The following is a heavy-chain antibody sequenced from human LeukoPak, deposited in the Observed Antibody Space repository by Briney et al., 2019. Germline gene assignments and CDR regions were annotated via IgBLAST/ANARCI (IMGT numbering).Heavy chain of an antibody. V-gene: IGHV3-30*09. CDR1: GFTFSSYA. CDR2: ISYDGSNK. Sequence: GGSLRLSCAASGFTFSSYAMHWVRQAPGKGLEWVAVISYDGSNKYYADSVKGRFAISRDNSKNTLYLQMNSLRAEDTAVYYCARDSPIAYGVPGEASSDHWGQGTLVTVSS. D-gene: IGHD4-17*01. J-gene: IGHJ4*02. CDR3: ARDSPIAYGVPGEASSDH.